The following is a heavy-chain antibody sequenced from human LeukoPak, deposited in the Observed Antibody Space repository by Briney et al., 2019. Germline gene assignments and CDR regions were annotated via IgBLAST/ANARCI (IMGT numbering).Heavy chain of an antibody. J-gene: IGHJ3*02. Sequence: GESLKISCKGSGYSFPNYWINWVRQMPGKGLEWMGRIDPSDSYTNYSPSFQGHVTISADKSISTAYLQWSSLKASDTAMYYCARRHDAFDIWGQGTMVTVSS. CDR2: IDPSDSYT. V-gene: IGHV5-10-1*01. CDR1: GYSFPNYW. CDR3: ARRHDAFDI.